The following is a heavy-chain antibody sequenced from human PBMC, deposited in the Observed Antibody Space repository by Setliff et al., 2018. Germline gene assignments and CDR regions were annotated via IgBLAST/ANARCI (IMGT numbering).Heavy chain of an antibody. J-gene: IGHJ5*02. V-gene: IGHV4-59*01. CDR2: IYYSGGT. CDR3: ARVVGYYDSSGYYYVKWFDP. D-gene: IGHD3-22*01. CDR1: GGSISSYY. Sequence: SETLSLTCTVSGGSISSYYWSWIRQPPGKGLEWIGYIYYSGGTNYNPSLKSRVTISVDTSKNQFSLKLSSVTAADTAVYYCARVVGYYDSSGYYYVKWFDPWGQGTLVTVSS.